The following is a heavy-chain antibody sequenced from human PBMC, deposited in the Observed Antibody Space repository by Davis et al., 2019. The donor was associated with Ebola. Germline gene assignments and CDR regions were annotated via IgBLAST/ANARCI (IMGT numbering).Heavy chain of an antibody. D-gene: IGHD4-11*01. V-gene: IGHV3-48*01. CDR2: ISDSGDTT. Sequence: PGGSLRLSCAASGFTFSSHSMNWVRQAPGKGLEWLSYISDSGDTTSYANSVRGRFTISRDNVKNSLYLQMNSLRVEDTAVYYCARDNYWKLDYWGQGILVTVSS. J-gene: IGHJ4*02. CDR3: ARDNYWKLDY. CDR1: GFTFSSHS.